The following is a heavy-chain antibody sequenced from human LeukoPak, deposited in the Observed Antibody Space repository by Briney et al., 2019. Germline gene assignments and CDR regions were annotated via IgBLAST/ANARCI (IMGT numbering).Heavy chain of an antibody. CDR1: GSTFSSYA. Sequence: GGSRRLSCAAPGSTFSSYAMTGGGQAPGKGLDGVSAISGRGGSTYYADSAKGRFTISTDNSKNTLNLHMNSLRAEDTAVYYCANGPDTAMDPAYFDYWGQGTLVIVSS. CDR3: ANGPDTAMDPAYFDY. D-gene: IGHD5-18*01. J-gene: IGHJ4*02. CDR2: ISGRGGST. V-gene: IGHV3-23*01.